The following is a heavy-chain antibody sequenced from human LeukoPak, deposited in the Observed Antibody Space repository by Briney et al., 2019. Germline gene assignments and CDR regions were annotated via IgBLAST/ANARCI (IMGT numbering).Heavy chain of an antibody. J-gene: IGHJ4*02. V-gene: IGHV4-34*01. CDR3: ARGNTADYYFDY. CDR1: GGSFSGYY. D-gene: IGHD5-18*01. CDR2: INHSGST. Sequence: SETLSPTCAVYGGSFSGYYWSWIRQPPGKGLEWIGEINHSGSTNYNPSLKSRVTISVDTSKNQFSLKLSSVTAADTAVYYCARGNTADYYFDYWGQGTLVTVSS.